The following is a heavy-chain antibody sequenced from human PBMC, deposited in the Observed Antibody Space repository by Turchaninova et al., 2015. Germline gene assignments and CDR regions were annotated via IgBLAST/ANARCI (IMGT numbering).Heavy chain of an antibody. D-gene: IGHD4-17*01. Sequence: QVQLQQWGAGLLKPSETLSLPCAVSGGSFGGFYWGWIRQPPGKGLEWIGENNHRGSTNYNPSLKSRVTISIETSKNQFSLKLSSVTAADTAVYYCASFGDYVSWFDPWGQGTLVTVSS. CDR2: NNHRGST. CDR3: ASFGDYVSWFDP. J-gene: IGHJ5*02. CDR1: GGSFGGFY. V-gene: IGHV4-34*02.